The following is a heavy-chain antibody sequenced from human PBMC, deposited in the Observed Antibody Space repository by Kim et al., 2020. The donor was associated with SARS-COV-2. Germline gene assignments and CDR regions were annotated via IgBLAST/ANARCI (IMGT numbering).Heavy chain of an antibody. D-gene: IGHD2-15*01. Sequence: GGSLRLSCAASGFTFSYYWMSWVRQAPGKGLEWVANTKDTGSGNTKVDSVKGRCTISRDNAKNSLYLQMNMMRAEAEAADNCACANWSGGSYLCGGYDY. CDR3: ACANWSGGSYLCGGYDY. CDR2: TKDTGSGN. J-gene: IGHJ4*01. V-gene: IGHV3-7*03. CDR1: GFTFSYYW.